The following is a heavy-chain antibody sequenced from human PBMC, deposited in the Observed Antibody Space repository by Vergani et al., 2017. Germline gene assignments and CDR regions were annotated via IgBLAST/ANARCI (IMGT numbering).Heavy chain of an antibody. CDR1: GYSFTSYW. J-gene: IGHJ5*02. V-gene: IGHV5-10-1*03. CDR2: IDPSDSYT. CDR3: AGHPRDVLLWFGELSINWFDP. D-gene: IGHD3-10*01. Sequence: EVQLVQSGAEVKKPGESLRISCKGSGYSFTSYWISWVRQMPGKGLEWMGRIDPSDSYTNYSPSFQGHVTIAADKSISTAYLQWSSLKASDTAMDYCAGHPRDVLLWFGELSINWFDPWGQGTLVTVSS.